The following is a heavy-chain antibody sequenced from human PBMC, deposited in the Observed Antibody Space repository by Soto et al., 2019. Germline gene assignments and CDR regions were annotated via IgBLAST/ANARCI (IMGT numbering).Heavy chain of an antibody. CDR2: IYYSGST. CDR3: ASCPHYDFWRGYLDY. Sequence: PSETLSLTCTVSGGSISSSSYYWGWIRQPPGKGLEWIGSIYYSGSTYYNPSLKSRVTISVDTSKNQFSLKLSSVTAADTAVYYCASCPHYDFWRGYLDYWGTGTLVTVYS. J-gene: IGHJ4*02. D-gene: IGHD3-3*01. V-gene: IGHV4-39*01. CDR1: GGSISSSSYY.